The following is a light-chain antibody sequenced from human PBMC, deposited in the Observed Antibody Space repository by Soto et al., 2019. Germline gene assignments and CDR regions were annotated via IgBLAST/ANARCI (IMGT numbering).Light chain of an antibody. CDR1: QSISSY. CDR2: AAS. CDR3: QQSYNAPLT. Sequence: DIQMTQSPSSLSPSVGDRVTITCRASQSISSYLNWYQQKLGKAPKLLIYAASRLQSGVPSRFSGSGSGTDFTLTISSLQPEDFATYHCQQSYNAPLTFGQGTRLEIK. J-gene: IGKJ5*01. V-gene: IGKV1-39*01.